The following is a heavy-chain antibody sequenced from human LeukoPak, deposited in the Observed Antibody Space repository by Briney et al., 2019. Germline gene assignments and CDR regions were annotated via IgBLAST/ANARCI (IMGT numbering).Heavy chain of an antibody. V-gene: IGHV3-21*01. J-gene: IGHJ4*02. D-gene: IGHD3-10*01. CDR3: ARGSGSGSYYPRFDY. Sequence: TGGSLRLSCAASGFSFSSYSMNWVRQAPGKGLEWVSSISSSSDHIYYAESVKGRLTISRDNAKNSLYVQVNSLRAEDTAVYYCARGSGSGSYYPRFDYWGQGTLVTVSS. CDR1: GFSFSSYS. CDR2: ISSSSDHI.